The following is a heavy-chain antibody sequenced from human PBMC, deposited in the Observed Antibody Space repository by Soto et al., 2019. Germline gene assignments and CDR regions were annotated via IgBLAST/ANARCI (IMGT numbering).Heavy chain of an antibody. D-gene: IGHD6-6*01. V-gene: IGHV3-23*01. J-gene: IGHJ4*02. CDR3: VKRHISSSSFDY. CDR2: ISASGDNI. Sequence: GGSLSLSCAASGFTFTSYGMSWVRQAPEKGLEWVAGISASGDNIYYVDSVKGRFTTSRDNSENTVYLQMNSLRAEDTAVYYCVKRHISSSSFDYWGQGTLVTVSS. CDR1: GFTFTSYG.